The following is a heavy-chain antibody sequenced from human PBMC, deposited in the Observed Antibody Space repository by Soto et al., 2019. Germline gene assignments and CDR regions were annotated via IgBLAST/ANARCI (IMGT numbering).Heavy chain of an antibody. V-gene: IGHV3-53*05. D-gene: IGHD5-12*01. J-gene: IGHJ3*02. CDR1: GLTVDTNY. Sequence: GGSLRLSCAASGLTVDTNYMSWVRQAPGKGLERVSVIYSGGSRYYADSVEGRFTISRDISKNTLFLQMNSLRVEDTAVYFCARGGGGYSGYEDAFDIWGRGTMVTVSS. CDR3: ARGGGGYSGYEDAFDI. CDR2: IYSGGSR.